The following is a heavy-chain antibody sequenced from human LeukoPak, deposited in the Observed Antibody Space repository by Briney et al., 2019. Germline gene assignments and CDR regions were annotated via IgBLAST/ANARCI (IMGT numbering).Heavy chain of an antibody. V-gene: IGHV3-48*02. CDR2: ITSSGTTI. J-gene: IGHJ3*02. CDR3: AKDSGYGDYSGAFDI. Sequence: GGSLRLSCAASGFTFSSYAMSWVRQAPGKGLECVSYITSSGTTIYYADSVKGRFTISRDNAKNSLYLQMNSLRDEDTAVYYCAKDSGYGDYSGAFDIWGQGTMVTVSS. D-gene: IGHD4-17*01. CDR1: GFTFSSYA.